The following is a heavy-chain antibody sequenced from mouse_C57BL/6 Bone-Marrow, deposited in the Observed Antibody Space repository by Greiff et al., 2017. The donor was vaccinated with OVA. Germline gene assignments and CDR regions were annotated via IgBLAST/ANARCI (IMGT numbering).Heavy chain of an antibody. CDR3: ARDYFYAMDY. Sequence: VQLQQSGAELARPGASVKLSCKASGYTFTSYGISWVKQRTGQGLEWIGEIYPRSGNTYYNEKFKGKATLTADKSSSTAYMGLRSLTSDDSAVYCCARDYFYAMDYWGQGTSVTVSS. J-gene: IGHJ4*01. CDR1: GYTFTSYG. D-gene: IGHD1-1*01. CDR2: IYPRSGNT. V-gene: IGHV1-81*01.